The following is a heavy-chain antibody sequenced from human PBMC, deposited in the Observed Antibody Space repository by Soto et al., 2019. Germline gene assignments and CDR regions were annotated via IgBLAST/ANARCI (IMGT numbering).Heavy chain of an antibody. V-gene: IGHV1-2*02. CDR1: GYTFTGYY. Sequence: ASVKVSCKASGYTFTGYYMHWVRQAPGQGLEWMGWINPNSGGTNYAQKFQGRVTMTRDTSISTAYMELSRLRSDDTAVYYRARAPNQYSSSSGWFDPWGQGTLVTVSS. D-gene: IGHD6-6*01. CDR3: ARAPNQYSSSSGWFDP. CDR2: INPNSGGT. J-gene: IGHJ5*02.